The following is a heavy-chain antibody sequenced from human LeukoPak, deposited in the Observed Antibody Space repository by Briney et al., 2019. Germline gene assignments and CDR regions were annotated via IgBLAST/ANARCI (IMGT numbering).Heavy chain of an antibody. CDR2: ISWDGGST. CDR1: GFTFDDYA. Sequence: GGSLRLSCAASGFTFDDYAMHWVRQAPGKGLEWVSLISWDGGSTYYADSVKGRFTISRDNSKNSLYLQMNSLRAEDTALYYCAKDGGYPYYYYMDVWGKGTTVTVSS. V-gene: IGHV3-43D*03. J-gene: IGHJ6*03. CDR3: AKDGGYPYYYYMDV. D-gene: IGHD2-2*01.